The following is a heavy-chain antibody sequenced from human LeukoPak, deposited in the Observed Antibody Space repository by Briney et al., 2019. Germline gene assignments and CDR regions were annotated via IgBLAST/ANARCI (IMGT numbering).Heavy chain of an antibody. V-gene: IGHV4-34*01. Sequence: PSETLSLTCAVYGGSFSGYYWSWIRQPPGKGLEWIGEINHSGSTNYNPSLKSRVTISVDTSKNQFSLKLSSVTAADTAVYYCARGSHYYGSGSQINWFDPWGQGTLVTVSS. J-gene: IGHJ5*02. D-gene: IGHD3-10*01. CDR1: GGSFSGYY. CDR3: ARGSHYYGSGSQINWFDP. CDR2: INHSGST.